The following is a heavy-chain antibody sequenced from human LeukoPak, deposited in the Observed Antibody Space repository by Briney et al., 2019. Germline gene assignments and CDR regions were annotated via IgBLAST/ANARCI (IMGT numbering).Heavy chain of an antibody. CDR3: AKDLNSGWPNWFDP. CDR1: RFTFSTYG. D-gene: IGHD6-19*01. V-gene: IGHV3-30*18. J-gene: IGHJ5*02. Sequence: GGSLRLSCAASRFTFSTYGMHWVRQAPGKGLEWVAVISYDGSIKHYVDSVKGRFTISRGNSKNTLSLQMNSLRAEDTAVYYCAKDLNSGWPNWFDPWGQGTLVTVSS. CDR2: ISYDGSIK.